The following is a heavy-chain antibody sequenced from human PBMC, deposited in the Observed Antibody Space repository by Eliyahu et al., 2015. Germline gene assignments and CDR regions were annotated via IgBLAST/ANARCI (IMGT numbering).Heavy chain of an antibody. J-gene: IGHJ4*02. CDR1: GYTFTSYY. CDR3: ARSPGXYFDF. CDR2: MNXSGGRP. Sequence: QVQLVQSGAEVKKPXASVRVSCKTSGYTFTSYYMHWVRQAPGQGFXWMGXMNXSGGRPTYAQQFQGRVTMTSDTSTSTVYMELSSLGSDDTAMYYCARSPGXYFDFWGQGSLVTVSS. V-gene: IGHV1-46*01.